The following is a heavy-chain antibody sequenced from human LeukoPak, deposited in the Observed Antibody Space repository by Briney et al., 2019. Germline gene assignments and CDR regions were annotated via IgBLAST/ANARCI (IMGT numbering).Heavy chain of an antibody. D-gene: IGHD1-26*01. CDR2: IYYSGST. Sequence: PSQTLSLTCTVSGGSISSGGYYWSWIRQHPGKGLEWIGYIYYSGSTYYNPSLKSRVTISVDTSKNQFSLKLSSVTAADTAAYYCARTYGSYLDYFDYWGQGTLVTVSS. J-gene: IGHJ4*02. V-gene: IGHV4-31*03. CDR1: GGSISSGGYY. CDR3: ARTYGSYLDYFDY.